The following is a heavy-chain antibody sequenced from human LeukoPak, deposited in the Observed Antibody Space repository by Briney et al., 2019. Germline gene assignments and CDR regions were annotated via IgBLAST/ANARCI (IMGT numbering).Heavy chain of an antibody. CDR1: GGSTSSGSFY. D-gene: IGHD3-9*01. V-gene: IGHV4-61*02. J-gene: IGHJ3*02. CDR3: ARDRMTGYSSEAAFDI. Sequence: PSQTLTLTCTVSGGSTSSGSFYWSWIRQPAGKGLEWIGRTYASGSTNYNPSLKSRVTISVDTSKNQFSLKLSSVTAADTAVYYCARDRMTGYSSEAAFDIWGQGTMVTVSS. CDR2: TYASGST.